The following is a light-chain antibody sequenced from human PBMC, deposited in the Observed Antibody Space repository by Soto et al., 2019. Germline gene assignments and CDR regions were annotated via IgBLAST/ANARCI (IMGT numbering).Light chain of an antibody. CDR3: AAWDDSLNGVV. V-gene: IGLV1-44*01. CDR1: SSNIGSNT. CDR2: NNN. Sequence: QSVLTQPPSASGTPGQRVTISCSGSSSNIGSNTVNWYQQFPGTAPKLLIYNNNQRPSGVPDRFSGSKSGTSTSLAISGLQSEDEADYYCAAWDDSLNGVVFGGGTKLTVL. J-gene: IGLJ2*01.